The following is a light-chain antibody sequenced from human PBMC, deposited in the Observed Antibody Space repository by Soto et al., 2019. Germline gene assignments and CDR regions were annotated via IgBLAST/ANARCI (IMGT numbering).Light chain of an antibody. CDR3: TSYRTGPLYV. CDR2: DVS. J-gene: IGLJ1*01. Sequence: QSALTQPASVSGSPGQSITISCTGISADVSSSNFVSWYQHRPGKAPSLILYDVSHRPSGVSNRFSGSKAGDTASLTISGLQLEDEADYYCTSYRTGPLYVFGTGTKLTVL. V-gene: IGLV2-14*03. CDR1: SADVSSSNF.